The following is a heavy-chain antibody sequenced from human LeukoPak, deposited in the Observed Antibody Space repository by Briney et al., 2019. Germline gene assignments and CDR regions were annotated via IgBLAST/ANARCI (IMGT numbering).Heavy chain of an antibody. CDR1: GFTFSSYS. J-gene: IGHJ4*02. D-gene: IGHD5-12*01. V-gene: IGHV3-21*01. CDR2: ISSSSSYI. CDR3: ARDLLMATRTFDY. Sequence: GSLRLSCAASGFTFSSYSMNWVRQAPGKGLEWVSSISSSSSYIYYADSVKGRFTISRDNAKNSLYLQMNSLRAEDTAVYYCARDLLMATRTFDYWGQGTLVTVSS.